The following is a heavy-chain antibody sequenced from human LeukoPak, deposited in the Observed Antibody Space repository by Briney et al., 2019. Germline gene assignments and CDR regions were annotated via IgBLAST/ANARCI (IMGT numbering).Heavy chain of an antibody. D-gene: IGHD3-10*01. CDR1: GYTFTSYY. CDR3: ARRFPRASGPIGSGDAFDI. V-gene: IGHV1-2*02. J-gene: IGHJ3*02. CDR2: INPSGGGT. Sequence: ASVKVSCKASGYTFTSYYMHWVRQAPGQGLEWMGIINPSGGGTNYAQKFQGRVTMTRDTSISTAYMELSRLRSDDTAVYYGARRFPRASGPIGSGDAFDIWGQGTMVTVSS.